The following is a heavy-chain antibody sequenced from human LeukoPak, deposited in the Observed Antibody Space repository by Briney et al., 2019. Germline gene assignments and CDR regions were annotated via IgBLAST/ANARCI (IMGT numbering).Heavy chain of an antibody. V-gene: IGHV4-59*02. J-gene: IGHJ5*02. Sequence: PGGSLRLSCAASGFTVSSNYMSWVRQAPGKGLEWIGSIYYSGSTNYNPSLKSRVTISIDTSKNQFSLKLSSVTAADTAVYYCARDSPPDYGGNGDWFDPWGQGTLVTVSS. D-gene: IGHD4-23*01. CDR3: ARDSPPDYGGNGDWFDP. CDR2: IYYSGST. CDR1: GFTVSSNY.